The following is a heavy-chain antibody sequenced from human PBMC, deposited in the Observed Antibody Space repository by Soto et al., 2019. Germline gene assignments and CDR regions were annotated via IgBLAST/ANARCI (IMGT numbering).Heavy chain of an antibody. Sequence: SETLSLTCAVYGGSFSGYYWSWIRQPPGKGLEWIGEINHSGSTNYNPSLKSRVTISVDTSKNQFSLKLSSVTAADTAVYYCARDSIAGSPGYWGQGTLVTVSS. J-gene: IGHJ4*02. CDR2: INHSGST. V-gene: IGHV4-34*01. D-gene: IGHD2-15*01. CDR3: ARDSIAGSPGY. CDR1: GGSFSGYY.